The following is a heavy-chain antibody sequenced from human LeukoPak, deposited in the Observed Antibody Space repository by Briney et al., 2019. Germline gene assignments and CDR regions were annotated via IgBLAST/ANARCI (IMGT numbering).Heavy chain of an antibody. Sequence: ASVKVSCKASGYTFTSYGISWVRQAPGQGLEWMGWISAYNGNTNYAQKFQSRVTMTTDTSTSTAYMELRSLRSDDTAVYYCARDRRITMIVVAVNWFDPWGQGTLVTVSS. CDR2: ISAYNGNT. CDR1: GYTFTSYG. V-gene: IGHV1-18*01. J-gene: IGHJ5*02. CDR3: ARDRRITMIVVAVNWFDP. D-gene: IGHD3-22*01.